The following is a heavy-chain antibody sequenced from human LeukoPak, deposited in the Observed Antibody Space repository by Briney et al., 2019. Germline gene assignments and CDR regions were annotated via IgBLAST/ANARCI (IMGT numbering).Heavy chain of an antibody. Sequence: GGSLRLSCAPSGLTFSSYSMNWVRQAPPKGLEWVSSISSSSSYIHYADSVKGRFTISRDNAKNSLYLQMNSLRAEDTAVYYCARDTVGARFDYWGQGTLVTVSS. CDR3: ARDTVGARFDY. CDR2: ISSSSSYI. D-gene: IGHD1-26*01. J-gene: IGHJ4*02. CDR1: GLTFSSYS. V-gene: IGHV3-21*03.